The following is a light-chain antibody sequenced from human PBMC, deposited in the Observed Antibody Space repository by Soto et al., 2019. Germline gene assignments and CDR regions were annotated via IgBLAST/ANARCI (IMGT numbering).Light chain of an antibody. CDR1: SSDVGGYNY. Sequence: QSVLTHPASVSWSPGDAITISCTGTSSDVGGYNYVSWYQQHPGKAPKLMIYEVSNRPSGVSNRFSGSKSGNTASLTISGLQAEDEADYYCSSFTTRTNHVFGTGTKVT. CDR3: SSFTTRTNHV. CDR2: EVS. V-gene: IGLV2-14*01. J-gene: IGLJ1*01.